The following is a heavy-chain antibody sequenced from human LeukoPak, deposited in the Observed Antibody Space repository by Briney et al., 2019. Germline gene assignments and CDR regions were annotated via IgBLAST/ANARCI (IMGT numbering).Heavy chain of an antibody. V-gene: IGHV4-61*01. CDR1: GDSVSNGNYY. Sequence: KPSETLSLTCTVSGDSVSNGNYYWSWLRQPPGKALEWIGYIYYTGSTYYNPSLEGRVTISVDTSRNQISVKLSSVTAADTAVYYCARSQNYYGSGDYWSQGTLVTVSS. CDR2: IYYTGST. CDR3: ARSQNYYGSGDY. J-gene: IGHJ4*02. D-gene: IGHD3-10*01.